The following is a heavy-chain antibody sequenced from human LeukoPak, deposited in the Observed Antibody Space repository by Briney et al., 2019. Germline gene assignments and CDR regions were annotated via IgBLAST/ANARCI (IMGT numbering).Heavy chain of an antibody. CDR1: GGSISTSNYY. D-gene: IGHD4-17*01. J-gene: IGHJ6*03. Sequence: SETLSLTCTVSGGSISTSNYYWGWIRQPPGKGLEWIGNIFYSGSTYYSPSLKSRVTISLDTSRNQFSLKLSSVTAADTAVYYCARDQGATVTTGASYMDVWGKGTTVTVSS. CDR2: IFYSGST. V-gene: IGHV4-39*07. CDR3: ARDQGATVTTGASYMDV.